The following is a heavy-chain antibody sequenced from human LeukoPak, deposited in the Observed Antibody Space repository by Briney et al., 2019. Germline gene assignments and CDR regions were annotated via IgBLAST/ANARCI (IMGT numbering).Heavy chain of an antibody. D-gene: IGHD2-8*01. J-gene: IGHJ4*02. V-gene: IGHV3-7*01. CDR1: GFIFSTYW. Sequence: PGGSLRLSRAAAGFIFSTYWMSCVRQAPRKGREWVANIKQDGSEKYYVDSVKGRFTISRDNAKNSLYLQMNSLRAEDTAVYYCAREGYYKADYWGQGTLVTVSS. CDR2: IKQDGSEK. CDR3: AREGYYKADY.